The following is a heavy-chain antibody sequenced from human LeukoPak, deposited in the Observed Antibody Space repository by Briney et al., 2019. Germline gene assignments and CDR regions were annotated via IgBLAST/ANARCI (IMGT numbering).Heavy chain of an antibody. CDR1: GGFISSYY. V-gene: IGHV4-59*01. J-gene: IGHJ4*02. CDR2: IYYSGST. Sequence: SETLSLTCTVSGGFISSYYWSWIRQPPGKGLEWIGYIYYSGSTNYNPSLKSRVTISVDTSKNQFSLKLSSVTAADTAVYYCARGYSGYDLYYWGQGTLVTVSS. CDR3: ARGYSGYDLYY. D-gene: IGHD5-12*01.